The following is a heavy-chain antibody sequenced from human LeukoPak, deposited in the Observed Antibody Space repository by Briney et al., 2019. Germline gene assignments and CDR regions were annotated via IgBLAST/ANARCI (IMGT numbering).Heavy chain of an antibody. Sequence: SETLSLTCSVSGGSISSYYWSWIRQPPGKGLEWIGYISYSGRTSYNPSLTSRVSMSVDTSKNQFSLNLNSVTAADTAVYYCARFSRGYNLDHWGQGTLVTVSS. V-gene: IGHV4-59*01. CDR3: ARFSRGYNLDH. J-gene: IGHJ4*02. CDR2: ISYSGRT. CDR1: GGSISSYY. D-gene: IGHD3-22*01.